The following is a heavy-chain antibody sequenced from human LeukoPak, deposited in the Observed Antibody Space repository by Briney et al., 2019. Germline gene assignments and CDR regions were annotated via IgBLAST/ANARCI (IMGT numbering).Heavy chain of an antibody. D-gene: IGHD3-3*01. CDR3: AKGSFFWSIQYYFDY. CDR2: ISGSGGST. Sequence: TGGSLRLSCAASGFTFSSYAMSWVRQAPGKGLEWVSAISGSGGSTYYADSVKGRFTISRDNSKNTLYLQMNSLRAEDTAVYYCAKGSFFWSIQYYFDYWGQGTLVTVSS. CDR1: GFTFSSYA. V-gene: IGHV3-23*01. J-gene: IGHJ4*02.